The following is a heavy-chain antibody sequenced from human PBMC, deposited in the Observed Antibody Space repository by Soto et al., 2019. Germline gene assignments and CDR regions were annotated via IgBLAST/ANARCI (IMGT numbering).Heavy chain of an antibody. J-gene: IGHJ4*02. CDR1: GFTFSSYA. D-gene: IGHD6-19*01. V-gene: IGHV3-23*01. CDR2: ISGSGGST. Sequence: GGSLRLSCAASGFTFSSYAMSWVRQAPGKGLEWVSAISGSGGSTYYADPVKGRFTISRDNSKNTLYLQMNSLRAEDTAVYYCATQAVAGTGALYWGQGTLVTVSS. CDR3: ATQAVAGTGALY.